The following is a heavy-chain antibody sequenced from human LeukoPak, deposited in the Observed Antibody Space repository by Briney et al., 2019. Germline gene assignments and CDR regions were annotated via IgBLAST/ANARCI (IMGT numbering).Heavy chain of an antibody. CDR1: GFTFSTYG. CDR2: LSGSGDRI. D-gene: IGHD3-22*01. CDR3: AKDAGYDTSGYYYFPSDF. J-gene: IGHJ4*02. V-gene: IGHV3-23*01. Sequence: GGSLRLSCVASGFTFSTYGMSWVRQAPGKGLEWVAGLSGSGDRIYYADSVKGRFTISRDNSKNTVYLQMTHLRAGDTAVYYCAKDAGYDTSGYYYFPSDFWGQGALVTVAS.